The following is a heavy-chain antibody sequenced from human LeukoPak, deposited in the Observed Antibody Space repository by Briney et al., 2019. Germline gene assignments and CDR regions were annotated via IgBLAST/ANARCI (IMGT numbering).Heavy chain of an antibody. CDR1: GFTFGDYS. V-gene: IGHV3-48*02. CDR2: MNSDGSHI. J-gene: IGHJ4*02. Sequence: GGSLRLSCAASGFTFGDYSMNWVRQAPGKGLEWVSSMNSDGSHIYHADSLEGRFTISRDNARNSVYLQMNGLRDEDTAVYYCTRGSFGVFDYWGQGILVTVSS. D-gene: IGHD3-10*01. CDR3: TRGSFGVFDY.